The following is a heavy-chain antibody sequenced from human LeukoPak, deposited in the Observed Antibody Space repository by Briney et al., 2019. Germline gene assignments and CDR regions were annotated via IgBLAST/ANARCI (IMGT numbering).Heavy chain of an antibody. D-gene: IGHD5-18*01. CDR1: GFTFSSYA. J-gene: IGHJ4*02. Sequence: PGGSLRLSCAASGFTFSSYAMNWVRQAPGKGLEWVSAISGSGGSTYYAGSVKGRFTISRDNSKNTLYLQMNSLRAEDTAVYYCARAPHLWAQLWLNPSFDYWGQGTLVTVSS. CDR2: ISGSGGST. V-gene: IGHV3-23*01. CDR3: ARAPHLWAQLWLNPSFDY.